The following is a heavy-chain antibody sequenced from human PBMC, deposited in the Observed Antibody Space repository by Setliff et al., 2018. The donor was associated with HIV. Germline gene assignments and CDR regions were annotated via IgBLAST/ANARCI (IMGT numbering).Heavy chain of an antibody. Sequence: SQTLSLTCAVSGGSISSSNWWSWVRQPPGKGLEWIGEIYHSGSTNYNPSLKSRVTISVDKSKNQFSLKLSSVTAADTAVYYCAREGLPTPYYFDYWGQGTLVTVSS. CDR2: IYHSGST. J-gene: IGHJ4*02. CDR1: GGSISSSNW. CDR3: AREGLPTPYYFDY. V-gene: IGHV4-4*02.